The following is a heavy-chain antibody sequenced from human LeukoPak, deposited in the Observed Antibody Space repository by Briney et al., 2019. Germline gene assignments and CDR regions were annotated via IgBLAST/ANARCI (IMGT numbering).Heavy chain of an antibody. CDR3: ARINRGDPCFDY. V-gene: IGHV1-18*01. D-gene: IGHD3-16*01. CDR2: IGAYNGNT. J-gene: IGHJ4*02. CDR1: GYTFTSYG. Sequence: GASVKVSCKAFGYTFTSYGISWVRQAPGQGLEWMGWIGAYNGNTNYAQKLQGRVTMTTDTSTSTAYMELRSLRSDDTAVYYCARINRGDPCFDYWGQGTLVTVSS.